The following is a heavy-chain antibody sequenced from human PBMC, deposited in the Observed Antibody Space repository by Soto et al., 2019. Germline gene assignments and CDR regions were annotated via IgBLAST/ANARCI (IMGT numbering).Heavy chain of an antibody. CDR2: IYYSGST. V-gene: IGHV4-39*01. Sequence: SETLSHTCTVSGGSIRSSSPYWGWIRQPPGKGLEWIGSIYYSGSTYYNPSLKSRVAISVYTPKYHFSLKLSSVTAADTAVYYCARHTPAISISDHWGQGTLVTVS. CDR3: ARHTPAISISDH. J-gene: IGHJ4*02. D-gene: IGHD2-15*01. CDR1: GGSIRSSSPY.